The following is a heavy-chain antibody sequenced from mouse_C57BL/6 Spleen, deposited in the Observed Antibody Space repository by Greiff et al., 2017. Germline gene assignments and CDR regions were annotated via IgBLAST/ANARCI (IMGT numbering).Heavy chain of an antibody. Sequence: QVQLQQSGAELMKPGASVKLSCKATGYTFTGYWIEWVKQRPGHGLEWIGEILPGSGSTNYNEKFKGKATFTADTSSNTAYMQLSSLTTEDSAIYYSARSGDGLLLSYWGQGTLVTVSA. CDR3: ARSGDGLLLSY. CDR2: ILPGSGST. CDR1: GYTFTGYW. V-gene: IGHV1-9*01. D-gene: IGHD1-1*01. J-gene: IGHJ3*01.